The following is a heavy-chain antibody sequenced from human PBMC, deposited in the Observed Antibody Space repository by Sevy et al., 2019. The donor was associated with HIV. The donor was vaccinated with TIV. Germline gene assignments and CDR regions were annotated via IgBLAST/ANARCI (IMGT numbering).Heavy chain of an antibody. CDR3: AKHRVQSGLSRGGANYGMDV. J-gene: IGHJ6*02. CDR1: GFPFSSYA. CDR2: LIGGGRRT. D-gene: IGHD2-15*01. Sequence: GGSVRLSCAASGFPFSSYAMSWVRQAPGRGLEWVSTLIGGGRRTYYPDSVTGRFFISRGNSSNTLYLQMNSLRVEYTAIYYCAKHRVQSGLSRGGANYGMDVCGRGATVTVSS. V-gene: IGHV3-23*01.